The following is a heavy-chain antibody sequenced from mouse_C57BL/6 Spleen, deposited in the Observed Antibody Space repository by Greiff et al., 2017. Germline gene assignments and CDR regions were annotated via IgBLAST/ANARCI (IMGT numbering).Heavy chain of an antibody. CDR1: GYTFTDYN. Sequence: EVQLQQSGPELVKPGASVKIPCKASGYTFTDYNMDWVKQSHGKSLEWIGDINPNNGGTIYNQKFKGKATLPVDKSSSTAYMELRSLTSEDTADYYCTKRGAWLAYWGQGTLVTVSA. J-gene: IGHJ3*01. CDR3: TKRGAWLAY. V-gene: IGHV1-18*01. CDR2: INPNNGGT.